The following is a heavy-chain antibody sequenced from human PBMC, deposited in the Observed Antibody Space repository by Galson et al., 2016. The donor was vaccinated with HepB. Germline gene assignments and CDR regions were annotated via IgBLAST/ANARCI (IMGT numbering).Heavy chain of an antibody. Sequence: SLRLSCAASGFTVSNNYMSWVRQAPGKGLEWVSVIYSGGSTYYADSVKGRFTISRDNSKNTLYLQMNSLSAEDTAVYYCARDPMATRYYYYGMDVWGQGTTVTVSS. D-gene: IGHD5-24*01. CDR2: IYSGGST. V-gene: IGHV3-53*01. CDR3: ARDPMATRYYYYGMDV. J-gene: IGHJ6*02. CDR1: GFTVSNNY.